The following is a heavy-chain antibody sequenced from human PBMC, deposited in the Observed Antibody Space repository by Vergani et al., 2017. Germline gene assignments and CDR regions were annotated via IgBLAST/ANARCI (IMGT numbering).Heavy chain of an antibody. J-gene: IGHJ6*02. CDR2: IKQDGSEK. Sequence: EVQLVETGGGLIQPGGSLRLSCAASGFTVSSNYMSWVRQAPGKGLEWVANIKQDGSEKYYVDSVKGRFTISRDNAKNSLYLQMNILRAEDTAVYYCARVIIKGKSSGWFPTIYYYYYGMDVWGQGTTVTVSS. D-gene: IGHD6-19*01. CDR1: GFTVSSNY. V-gene: IGHV3-7*01. CDR3: ARVIIKGKSSGWFPTIYYYYYGMDV.